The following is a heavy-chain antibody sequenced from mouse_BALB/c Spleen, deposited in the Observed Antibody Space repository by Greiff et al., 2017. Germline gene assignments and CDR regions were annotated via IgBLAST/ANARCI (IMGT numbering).Heavy chain of an antibody. CDR2: ISNGGGST. J-gene: IGHJ2*01. CDR3: ARGVAGGDY. V-gene: IGHV5-12-2*01. CDR1: GFTFSSYA. Sequence: EVMLVESGGGLVKPGGSLKLSCAASGFTFSSYAMSWVRQTPEKRLEWVAYISNGGGSTYYPDTVKGRFTISRDNAKNTLYLQMSSLKSEDTAMYYCARGVAGGDYWGQGTTLTVSS. D-gene: IGHD1-1*01.